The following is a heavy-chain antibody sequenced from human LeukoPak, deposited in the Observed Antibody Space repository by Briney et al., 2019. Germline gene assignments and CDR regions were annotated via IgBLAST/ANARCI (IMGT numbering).Heavy chain of an antibody. CDR1: GFTVSSNY. CDR2: IYIGGST. D-gene: IGHD3-16*01. CDR3: AREISRFAI. Sequence: PGGSLRLSCAASGFTVSSNYMSWVCQAPGKGLEWVSSIYIGGSTYYADSVKGRFTISRDNPNNTLYLQMHSLRAEDTAVYYCAREISRFAIWGERTLVTVSS. J-gene: IGHJ4*02. V-gene: IGHV3-66*01.